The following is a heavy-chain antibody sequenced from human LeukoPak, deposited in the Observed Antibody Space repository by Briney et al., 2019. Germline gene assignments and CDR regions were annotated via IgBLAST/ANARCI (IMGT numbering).Heavy chain of an antibody. D-gene: IGHD3-3*01. CDR1: GFTFNTNN. J-gene: IGHJ4*02. V-gene: IGHV3-30-3*01. CDR2: IFYDGSNK. CDR3: ARDRSGHYTWDY. Sequence: PGGSLRLSCVASGFTFNTNNMHWVRQAPGKGLEWVTFIFYDGSNKNYADSVKGRFSISRDNSKNTLYLQMSSLRVEDTAVYYCARDRSGHYTWDYWGQGTLVTVSS.